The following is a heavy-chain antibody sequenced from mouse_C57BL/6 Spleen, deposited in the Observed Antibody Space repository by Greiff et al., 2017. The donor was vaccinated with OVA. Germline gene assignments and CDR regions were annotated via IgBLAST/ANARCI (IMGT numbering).Heavy chain of an antibody. CDR2: IRNKANGYTT. V-gene: IGHV7-3*01. Sequence: VHLVESGGGLVQPGGSLSLSCAASGFTFTDYYMSWVRQPPGKALEWLGFIRNKANGYTTEYSASVKGRFTISRDNSQSILYLQMNALRAEDSATYYCARSELTGYFDVWGTGTTVTGSS. D-gene: IGHD4-1*01. CDR1: GFTFTDYY. J-gene: IGHJ1*03. CDR3: ARSELTGYFDV.